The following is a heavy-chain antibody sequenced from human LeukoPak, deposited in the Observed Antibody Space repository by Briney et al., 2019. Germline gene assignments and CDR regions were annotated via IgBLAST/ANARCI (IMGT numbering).Heavy chain of an antibody. V-gene: IGHV1-2*02. J-gene: IGHJ4*02. Sequence: ASVKVSCKASGYTFTGYYIHWVRQAPGQGLEWMGWINPNSGDTNYAQSFQGRVTMTRDTSISTVYMELSTLRSDDTTLYCARGNGSAPGYRYYFDYWGQGTLVTVSS. D-gene: IGHD6-13*01. CDR1: GYTFTGYY. CDR2: INPNSGDT. CDR3: ARGNGSAPGYRYYFDY.